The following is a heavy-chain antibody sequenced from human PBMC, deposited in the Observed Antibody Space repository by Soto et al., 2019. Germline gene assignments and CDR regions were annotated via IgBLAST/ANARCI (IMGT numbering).Heavy chain of an antibody. Sequence: EVQLVESGGGLIQPGGSLRLSCAASGFSLGRYAMNWVRQAPGKGLEWVSYISSSSANIKYADSVKGRFTISRDNAKNSLYLQMDSLRAEDMAVYYCARDHSVGQTLYYYTDLWGKGTTVTVSS. J-gene: IGHJ6*03. V-gene: IGHV3-48*01. CDR1: GFSLGRYA. CDR2: ISSSSANI. D-gene: IGHD2-15*01. CDR3: ARDHSVGQTLYYYTDL.